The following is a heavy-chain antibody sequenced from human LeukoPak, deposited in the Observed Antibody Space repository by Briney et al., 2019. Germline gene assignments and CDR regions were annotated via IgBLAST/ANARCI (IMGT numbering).Heavy chain of an antibody. CDR1: GYTFTSYY. V-gene: IGHV1-46*01. CDR2: INPSGGST. J-gene: IGHJ6*02. D-gene: IGHD4-17*01. Sequence: ASVKVSCKASGYTFTSYYMHWVRRAPGQGLEWMGIINPSGGSTSYAQKFQGRVTMTRDTSTSTVYMELSSLRSEDTAVYYCARDAVRTDYGDYYYYYGMDVWGQGTTVTVSS. CDR3: ARDAVRTDYGDYYYYYGMDV.